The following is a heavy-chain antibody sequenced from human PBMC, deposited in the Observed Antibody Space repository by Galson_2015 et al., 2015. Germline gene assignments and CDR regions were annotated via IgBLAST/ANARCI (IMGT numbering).Heavy chain of an antibody. CDR3: AREGYDYGGNNDAFDI. V-gene: IGHV3-33*01. J-gene: IGHJ3*02. CDR2: IWYDGSNK. D-gene: IGHD4-23*01. CDR1: GFTFSSYG. Sequence: SLRLSCAASGFTFSSYGMHWVRQAPGKGLEWVAVIWYDGSNKYYADSVKGRFTISRDNSKNTLYLQMNSLRAEDTAVYYCAREGYDYGGNNDAFDIWGQGTMVTVSS.